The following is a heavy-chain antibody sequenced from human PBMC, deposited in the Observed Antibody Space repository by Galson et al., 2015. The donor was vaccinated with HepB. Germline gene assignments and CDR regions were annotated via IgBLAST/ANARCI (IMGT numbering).Heavy chain of an antibody. D-gene: IGHD4-23*01. V-gene: IGHV3-9*01. CDR3: AKSGSHDYGGNRGNGWFDP. CDR2: ISWNSGSI. J-gene: IGHJ5*02. CDR1: GFTFDDYA. Sequence: SLRLSCAASGFTFDDYAMHWVRQAPGKGLEWVSGISWNSGSIGYADSVKGRFTTSRDNAKNSLYLQMNSLRAEDTALYYCAKSGSHDYGGNRGNGWFDPWGQGTLVTVSS.